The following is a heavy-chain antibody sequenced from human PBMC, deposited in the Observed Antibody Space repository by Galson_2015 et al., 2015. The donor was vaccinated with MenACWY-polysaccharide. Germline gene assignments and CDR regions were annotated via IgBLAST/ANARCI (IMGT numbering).Heavy chain of an antibody. J-gene: IGHJ4*02. V-gene: IGHV3-23*01. CDR1: GLTFSSYG. CDR3: AKGAAHYGSGNYYDY. D-gene: IGHD3-10*01. Sequence: SLRLSCAGSGLTFSSYGMGWVRQAPGKGLEWVSGLSPTTGNTYYADSVRGRFTISRDNSKNTLYLQMDSLRAEDTALYYSAKGAAHYGSGNYYDYWGQGTQVTVSS. CDR2: LSPTTGNT.